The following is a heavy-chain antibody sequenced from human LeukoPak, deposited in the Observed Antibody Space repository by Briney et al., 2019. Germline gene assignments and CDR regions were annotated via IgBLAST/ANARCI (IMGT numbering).Heavy chain of an antibody. Sequence: GSLRLSCAASGFTFSSYEMNWVRQAPGKGLEWASSISSSGSTKYYADSLKGRFTISRDNARNSLYLQMNSLRAEDTAVYYCHYDSSGHDAFDIWGQGTMVTVSS. CDR1: GFTFSSYE. D-gene: IGHD3-22*01. CDR2: ISSSGSTK. CDR3: HYDSSGHDAFDI. J-gene: IGHJ3*02. V-gene: IGHV3-48*03.